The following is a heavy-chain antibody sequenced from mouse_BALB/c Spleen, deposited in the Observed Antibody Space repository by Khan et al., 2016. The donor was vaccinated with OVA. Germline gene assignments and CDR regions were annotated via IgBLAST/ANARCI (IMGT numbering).Heavy chain of an antibody. V-gene: IGHV1-77*01. Sequence: QVQLQQSGAELARPGASVKLSCKASGYTFTDYYINWVKQRTGQGLEWIGEISPGSGDTYYNARFKGKATLTADKSSSTAYMQLSSLTSEASAVYCCARRNYFGYTFAYWGQGTLVTVSA. J-gene: IGHJ3*01. D-gene: IGHD1-2*01. CDR3: ARRNYFGYTFAY. CDR2: ISPGSGDT. CDR1: GYTFTDYY.